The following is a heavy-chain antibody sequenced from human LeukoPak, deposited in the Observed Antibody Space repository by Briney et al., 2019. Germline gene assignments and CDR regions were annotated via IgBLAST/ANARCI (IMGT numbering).Heavy chain of an antibody. Sequence: GGSLRHSCAASVFTFSNHWLHWVRQAPGKGLVWVSRINGDGTSTSYADSVKGRFTISRDNAKSTVYLQMNSLRAEDTAVYYCARTGSGGDLDIWGQGTMVTVSS. CDR3: ARTGSGGDLDI. CDR1: VFTFSNHW. CDR2: INGDGTST. J-gene: IGHJ3*02. V-gene: IGHV3-74*01. D-gene: IGHD2-15*01.